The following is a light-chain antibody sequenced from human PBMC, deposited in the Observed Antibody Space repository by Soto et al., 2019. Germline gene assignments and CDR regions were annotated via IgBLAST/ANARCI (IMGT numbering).Light chain of an antibody. Sequence: QSVLTQPPSASGTPGQRVTISCSGSSSNIGSNYVYWYQQIPGTAPKFLISRNNQWPSGVPDRFSGFKSGTSASLAISGLRSEDEADYYCAAWDDSLSGRWVFGGGTKLTVL. CDR1: SSNIGSNY. CDR2: RNN. CDR3: AAWDDSLSGRWV. J-gene: IGLJ3*02. V-gene: IGLV1-47*01.